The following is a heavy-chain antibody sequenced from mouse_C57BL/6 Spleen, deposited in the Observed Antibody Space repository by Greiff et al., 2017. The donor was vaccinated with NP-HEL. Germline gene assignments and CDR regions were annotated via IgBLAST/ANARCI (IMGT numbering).Heavy chain of an antibody. J-gene: IGHJ4*01. CDR2: INPNNGGT. Sequence: EVQLQQSGPELVKPGASVKMSCKASGYTFTDYNMHWVKQSHGKSLEWIGYINPNNGGTSYNQKFKGKATLTVNKSSSTAYMELRSLTSEDSEVYYCAGGMRYYYAMDYWGQGTSVTVSS. CDR3: AGGMRYYYAMDY. CDR1: GYTFTDYN. V-gene: IGHV1-22*01. D-gene: IGHD2-10*02.